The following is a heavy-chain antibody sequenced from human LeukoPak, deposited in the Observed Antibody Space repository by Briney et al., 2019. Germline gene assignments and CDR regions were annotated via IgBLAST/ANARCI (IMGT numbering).Heavy chain of an antibody. D-gene: IGHD6-13*01. Sequence: SETLSLTCAVSGGSISSYYWSWIRQPPGKGLEWIGYIYYSGSTNYNPSLKSRVTISVDTSKNQFSLKLSSVTAADTAVYYCARGNSWSTYYYYGMDVWGQGTTVTVSS. CDR1: GGSISSYY. J-gene: IGHJ6*02. CDR2: IYYSGST. V-gene: IGHV4-59*08. CDR3: ARGNSWSTYYYYGMDV.